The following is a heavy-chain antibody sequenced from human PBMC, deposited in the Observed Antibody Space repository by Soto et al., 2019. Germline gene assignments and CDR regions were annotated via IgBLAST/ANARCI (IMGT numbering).Heavy chain of an antibody. V-gene: IGHV3-30*18. J-gene: IGHJ4*02. Sequence: QVQLVESGGGVVQPGRSLRLSCAASGFTFRNSGMHWVRQAPGKGLEWVSFIPSDGSNKYYADSVNGRFTISRDNSKTTLYLQMNSLRAEDTAVYYCAKEGRQGSGDDSENYFDFWGQGALVTVSS. CDR2: IPSDGSNK. D-gene: IGHD4-17*01. CDR1: GFTFRNSG. CDR3: AKEGRQGSGDDSENYFDF.